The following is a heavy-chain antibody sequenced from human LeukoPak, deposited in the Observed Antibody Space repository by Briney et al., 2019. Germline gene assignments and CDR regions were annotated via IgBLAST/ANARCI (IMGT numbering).Heavy chain of an antibody. CDR3: ARGMRFLEWLLLPWFDP. D-gene: IGHD3-3*01. J-gene: IGHJ5*02. CDR2: ISSSGSTI. Sequence: GGSLRLSCAASGFTFSSYTMNWVRQAPGKGLEWLSYISSSGSTIYYADSVKGRFTISRDNAKNSLYLQMNSLRAEDTAVYYCARGMRFLEWLLLPWFDPWGQGTLVTVSS. V-gene: IGHV3-48*04. CDR1: GFTFSSYT.